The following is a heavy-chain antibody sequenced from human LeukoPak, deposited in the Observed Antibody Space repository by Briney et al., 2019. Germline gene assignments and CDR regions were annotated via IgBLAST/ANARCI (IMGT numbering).Heavy chain of an antibody. D-gene: IGHD3-10*01. CDR3: ASRRYTYYYGSGSYGNAFDI. CDR2: INHSGST. Sequence: SETLSLTCAVYGGSFSGYYWSWIRQPPGKGLEWIGEINHSGSTNYNPSLKSRVTISVDTSKNQFSLKLGSVTAADTAVYYCASRRYTYYYGSGSYGNAFDIWGQGTMVTVSS. J-gene: IGHJ3*02. V-gene: IGHV4-34*01. CDR1: GGSFSGYY.